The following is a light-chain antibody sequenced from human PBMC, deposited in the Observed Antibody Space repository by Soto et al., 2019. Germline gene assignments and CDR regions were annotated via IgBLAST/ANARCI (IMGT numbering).Light chain of an antibody. CDR1: QSVSSTY. CDR2: GAS. V-gene: IGKV3-20*01. Sequence: EIVLTQSPGTLSLSPGERATLSCRASQSVSSTYLDWYQQRPGQAPRLLISGASSRATAFPDRFSGSGSGTHFTLIISRLEPEDYAINYCHLYGTSLTFGGGTKEEIK. CDR3: HLYGTSLT. J-gene: IGKJ4*01.